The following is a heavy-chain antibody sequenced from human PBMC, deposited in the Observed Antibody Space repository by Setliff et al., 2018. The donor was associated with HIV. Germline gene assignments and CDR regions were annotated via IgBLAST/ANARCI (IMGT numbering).Heavy chain of an antibody. Sequence: LRLSCVASGFSFSNYGMHWVRQAPGKGLEWVAVMLYDGSDRKYADSVKGRFTISRDNSKKTLYLQMDSLRPEDTAVYYCAKARSEYQLMPWYYYMDVWGQGTTVTAS. V-gene: IGHV3-30*18. CDR3: AKARSEYQLMPWYYYMDV. D-gene: IGHD2-2*01. CDR1: GFSFSNYG. J-gene: IGHJ6*03. CDR2: MLYDGSDR.